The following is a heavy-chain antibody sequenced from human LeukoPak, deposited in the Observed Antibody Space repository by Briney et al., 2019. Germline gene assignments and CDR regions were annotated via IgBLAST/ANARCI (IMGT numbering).Heavy chain of an antibody. D-gene: IGHD2-8*01. J-gene: IGHJ4*02. Sequence: GGSLRLSCAASGFTFSSYAMHWVRQAPGKGLEWVAVISYDGSNKYYADSVKGRFTISRDNSKNTLYLQMNSLRAEDTAVYYCARDNDLPNDYWGQGTLVTVSS. CDR3: ARDNDLPNDY. CDR1: GFTFSSYA. CDR2: ISYDGSNK. V-gene: IGHV3-30-3*01.